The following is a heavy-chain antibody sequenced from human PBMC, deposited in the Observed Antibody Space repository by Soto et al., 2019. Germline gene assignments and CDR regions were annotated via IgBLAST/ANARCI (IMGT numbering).Heavy chain of an antibody. CDR1: GFTFSSYA. D-gene: IGHD3-10*01. CDR3: AKPQGGFGEFPPQHWFDP. CDR2: ISGSGGST. V-gene: IGHV3-23*01. Sequence: EVQLLESGGGLVQPGGSLRLSCAASGFTFSSYAMSWVRQAPGKGLEWVSAISGSGGSTYYADSVKGRFTISRDNSKNTLYLQMSGLRAEDTAVYYGAKPQGGFGEFPPQHWFDPWGQGTLVTVSS. J-gene: IGHJ5*02.